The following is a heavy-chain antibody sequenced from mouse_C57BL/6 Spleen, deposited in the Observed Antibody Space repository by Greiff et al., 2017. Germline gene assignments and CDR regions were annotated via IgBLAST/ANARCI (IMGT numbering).Heavy chain of an antibody. CDR1: GFTFSSYA. Sequence: EVKLVESGGGLVKPGGSLKLSCAASGFTFSSYAMSWVRQTPEKRLEWVATISDGGSYTYYPDNVKGRFTISRDNAKNNLYLQMSHLKSEDTAMYYCAREDDYGSETWYFDVWGTGTTVTVSS. CDR2: ISDGGSYT. D-gene: IGHD1-1*01. V-gene: IGHV5-4*01. J-gene: IGHJ1*03. CDR3: AREDDYGSETWYFDV.